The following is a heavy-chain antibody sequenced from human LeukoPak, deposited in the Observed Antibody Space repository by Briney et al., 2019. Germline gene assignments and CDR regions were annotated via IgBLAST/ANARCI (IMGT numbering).Heavy chain of an antibody. J-gene: IGHJ4*02. CDR2: INPDGSGK. CDR1: GFGFSTFW. V-gene: IGHV3-7*03. Sequence: PGGSLRLSCVASGFGFSTFWMSWVRRAPGKGPEWVANINPDGSGKYHVDSVKGRITISRDNAKNSLYLQMNSLRAEDTAVYYCARHRYCSSTSCYWLSYWGQGTLVTVSS. CDR3: ARHRYCSSTSCYWLSY. D-gene: IGHD2-2*01.